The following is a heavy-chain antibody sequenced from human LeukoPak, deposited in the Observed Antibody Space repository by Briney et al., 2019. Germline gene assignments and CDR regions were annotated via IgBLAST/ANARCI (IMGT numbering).Heavy chain of an antibody. CDR2: ISGSGGST. CDR3: AKGIVLMVYAMPYYYYYICS. J-gene: IGHJ6*03. CDR1: GFTFSSYA. D-gene: IGHD2-8*01. Sequence: GGSLPHLCAASGFTFSSYAVSWVRQAPGKGLEWVSAISGSGGSTYYADSVKGRFTISRDNSKNTLYLQMHSLRAEDTAVYYCAKGIVLMVYAMPYYYYYICSQGTLATVTVSS. V-gene: IGHV3-23*01.